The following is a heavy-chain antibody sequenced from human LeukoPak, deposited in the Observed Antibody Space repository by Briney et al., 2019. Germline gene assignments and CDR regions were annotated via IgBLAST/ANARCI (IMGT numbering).Heavy chain of an antibody. V-gene: IGHV4-59*01. D-gene: IGHD3-22*01. J-gene: IGHJ3*02. Sequence: PSETLSLTCTVSGGSISSYYWSWIRQPPGKGLEWIGYIYYSGSTNYNPSLKSRVTISVDTSKNQFSLKLSSVTAADTAVYYCASEHYYDSSGTGDAFDIWGQGTMVTVSS. CDR3: ASEHYYDSSGTGDAFDI. CDR2: IYYSGST. CDR1: GGSISSYY.